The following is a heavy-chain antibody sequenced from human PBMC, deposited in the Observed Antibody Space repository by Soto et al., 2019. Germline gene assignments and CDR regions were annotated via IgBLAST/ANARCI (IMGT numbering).Heavy chain of an antibody. Sequence: PGGSLRLSCAASGFTFSNAWMSWVRQAPGKGLEWVGRIKSKTDGGTTDYAAPVKGRFTISRDDSKNTLYLQMNSLKTEDTAVYYCTTSRYNWNPIRIYYYYGMDVWGQGTTVTVSS. D-gene: IGHD1-20*01. CDR3: TTSRYNWNPIRIYYYYGMDV. J-gene: IGHJ6*02. CDR1: GFTFSNAW. V-gene: IGHV3-15*01. CDR2: IKSKTDGGTT.